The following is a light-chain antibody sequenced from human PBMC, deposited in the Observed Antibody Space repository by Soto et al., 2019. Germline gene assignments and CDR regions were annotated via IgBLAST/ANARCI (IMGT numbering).Light chain of an antibody. V-gene: IGLV2-8*01. CDR2: EVT. J-gene: IGLJ1*01. Sequence: QSALIQPPSASGSPGQSVTISCTGTSSDVGGYNYVSWYQQHPGKAPRLMIFEVTKRPSGVPDRFSGSRSGNTASLTVSGLQTEDEADYYCSSYAGSKNFVFGTGTKVTV. CDR1: SSDVGGYNY. CDR3: SSYAGSKNFV.